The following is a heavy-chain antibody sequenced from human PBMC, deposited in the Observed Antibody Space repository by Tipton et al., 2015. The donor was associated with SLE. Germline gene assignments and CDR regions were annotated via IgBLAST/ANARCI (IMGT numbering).Heavy chain of an antibody. CDR2: IYYSGST. CDR1: GGSISSSSYY. CDR3: ATQPPGGAFDI. Sequence: LRLSCTVSGGSISSSSYYWGWIRQPPGKGLEWIGSIYYSGSTYYNPSLKSRVTISVDTSKNQFSLKLSSVTAADTAVYYCATQPPGGAFDIWGQGTTVTVSS. D-gene: IGHD1-14*01. V-gene: IGHV4-39*01. J-gene: IGHJ3*02.